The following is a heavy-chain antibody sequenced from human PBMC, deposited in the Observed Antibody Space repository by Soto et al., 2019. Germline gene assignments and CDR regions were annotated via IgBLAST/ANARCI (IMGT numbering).Heavy chain of an antibody. Sequence: SETLSLTCDVSDDTISTGGYSWSWIRQPPGKGLEWIGYIYHSGSTYYNPSLKSRVTISVDRSKNQFSLKLNSMTAADTAVYYCARVPTPWGQGTLVTVSS. V-gene: IGHV4-30-2*01. J-gene: IGHJ5*02. CDR1: DDTISTGGYS. CDR3: ARVPTP. CDR2: IYHSGST.